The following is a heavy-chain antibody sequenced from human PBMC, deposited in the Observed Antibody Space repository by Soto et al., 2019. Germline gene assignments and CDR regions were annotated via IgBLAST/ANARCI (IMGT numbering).Heavy chain of an antibody. J-gene: IGHJ4*02. D-gene: IGHD2-15*01. Sequence: SETLSLTCTVSGGSISSSSYYWGWIRQPPGKGQEWIGSIYYSGSTYFNPSLKSRVTISVDTSKNHFSLKLSSVTAADTAVYYCARVSVDCSGGSCYMGVDYWGQGTLVTVSS. CDR1: GGSISSSSYY. V-gene: IGHV4-39*02. CDR3: ARVSVDCSGGSCYMGVDY. CDR2: IYYSGST.